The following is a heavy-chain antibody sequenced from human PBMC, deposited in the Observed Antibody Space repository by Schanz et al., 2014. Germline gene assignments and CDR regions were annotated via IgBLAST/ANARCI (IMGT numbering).Heavy chain of an antibody. V-gene: IGHV1-2*02. D-gene: IGHD4-4*01. CDR3: ARRGPNCSNNACYHGWFDP. J-gene: IGHJ5*02. CDR1: GYTFRHYG. CDR2: INPLSGAT. Sequence: VQLVESGGEVKKPGASVKVSCKASGYTFRHYGISWLRQAPGQGFEWMGWINPLSGATDYAPTFQGRVSMTRDTSISTAYMEVTRLVSSDTAVYYCARRGPNCSNNACYHGWFDPWGQGTLVTVSS.